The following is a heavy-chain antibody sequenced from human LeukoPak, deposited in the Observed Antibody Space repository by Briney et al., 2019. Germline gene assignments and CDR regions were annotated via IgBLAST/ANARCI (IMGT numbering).Heavy chain of an antibody. CDR3: AKESSRSPGDY. J-gene: IGHJ4*02. V-gene: IGHV3-30-3*01. CDR2: ISYDGSNK. Sequence: GGSLRLSCAASGFTFSSYAMHWVRQAPGKGLEWVAVISYDGSNKYYADSVKGRFTISRDNSKNTLYLQMNSLRAEDTAVYYCAKESSRSPGDYWGQGTLVTVSS. D-gene: IGHD1-14*01. CDR1: GFTFSSYA.